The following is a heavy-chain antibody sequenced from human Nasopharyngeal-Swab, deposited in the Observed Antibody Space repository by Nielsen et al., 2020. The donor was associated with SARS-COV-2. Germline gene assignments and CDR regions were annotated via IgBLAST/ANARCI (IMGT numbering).Heavy chain of an antibody. V-gene: IGHV3-11*04. J-gene: IGHJ3*02. Sequence: GESLKIPCAAPGFTLSDYYMSWTRQAPGKGLEWVSYISSRSSTIYYGDSVKGRFTISRDNAKSSLYLQMNSLRAEDTAVYYCARDLGTAGAFDIWGQGTMVTVSS. CDR1: GFTLSDYY. D-gene: IGHD7-27*01. CDR2: ISSRSSTI. CDR3: ARDLGTAGAFDI.